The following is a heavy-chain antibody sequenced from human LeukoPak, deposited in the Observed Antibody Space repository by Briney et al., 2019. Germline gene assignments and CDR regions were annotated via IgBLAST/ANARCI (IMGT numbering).Heavy chain of an antibody. CDR3: ARAPGYCSGGSCYSDAFDI. Sequence: GASVKVSCKASGGTFSSYAISWVRQAPGQGLEWMGRIIPILGIANYAQEFQGRVTITADKSTSTAYMELSSLRSEDTAVYYCARAPGYCSGGSCYSDAFDIWGQGTMVTVSS. CDR1: GGTFSSYA. CDR2: IIPILGIA. V-gene: IGHV1-69*04. D-gene: IGHD2-15*01. J-gene: IGHJ3*02.